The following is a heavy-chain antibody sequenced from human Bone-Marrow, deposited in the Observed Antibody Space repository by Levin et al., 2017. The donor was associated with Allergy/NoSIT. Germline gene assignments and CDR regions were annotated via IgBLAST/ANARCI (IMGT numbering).Heavy chain of an antibody. Sequence: KVSCEVSGYTFTSHWIGWVRQPPGKGLEWMGIIYPGDSDTKYNPSFQGQVTILADKSTSTASLQWSSLKTSDTAIYYCVRRKSLSSSWYESLFDYWGQGTVVTVSS. CDR1: GYTFTSHW. J-gene: IGHJ4*02. CDR2: IYPGDSDT. D-gene: IGHD6-13*01. CDR3: VRRKSLSSSWYESLFDY. V-gene: IGHV5-51*01.